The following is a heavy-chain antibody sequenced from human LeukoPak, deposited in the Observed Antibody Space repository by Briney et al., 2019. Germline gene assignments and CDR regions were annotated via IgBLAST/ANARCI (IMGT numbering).Heavy chain of an antibody. CDR1: GGSISSGGRY. Sequence: SETLSLTCTVSGGSISSGGRYWSWIRQPAGKGLEYLGRISSTGSTNYNPSLRSRVTISADTSKNHFSLKLTSVTAADTAVYYCAKDSYSGSYYGSWFDPWGQGTLVTVSS. J-gene: IGHJ5*02. V-gene: IGHV4-61*02. CDR3: AKDSYSGSYYGSWFDP. CDR2: ISSTGST. D-gene: IGHD1-26*01.